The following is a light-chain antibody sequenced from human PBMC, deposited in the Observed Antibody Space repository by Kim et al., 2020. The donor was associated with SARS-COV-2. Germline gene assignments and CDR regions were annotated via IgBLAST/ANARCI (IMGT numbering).Light chain of an antibody. CDR1: QSVSSNH. CDR3: QQYGNSPPT. Sequence: EIVLTQSPGTLSLSPGERGTLSCRASQSVSSNHLAWYQQKPGQAPRLLIYGASSRATGIPDRFSGSGSGTDFTLTISRLEPEDFAVYYCQQYGNSPPTSGGGTKVDIK. CDR2: GAS. V-gene: IGKV3-20*01. J-gene: IGKJ4*01.